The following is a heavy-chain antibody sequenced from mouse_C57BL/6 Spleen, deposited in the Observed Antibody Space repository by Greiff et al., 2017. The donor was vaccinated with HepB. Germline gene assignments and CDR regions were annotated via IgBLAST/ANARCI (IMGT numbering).Heavy chain of an antibody. V-gene: IGHV14-2*01. CDR3: ARGDSPSYWYIDV. Sequence: VQLQQSGAELVKPGASVKLSCTASGFNIKDYYMHWVKQRTEQGLEWIGRIDPEDGDTKYAPKFQGKATITADTSSNTAYQQLSSLTSEDTADYCCARGDSPSYWYIDVWGTGTTVTVSS. D-gene: IGHD2-13*01. J-gene: IGHJ1*03. CDR2: IDPEDGDT. CDR1: GFNIKDYY.